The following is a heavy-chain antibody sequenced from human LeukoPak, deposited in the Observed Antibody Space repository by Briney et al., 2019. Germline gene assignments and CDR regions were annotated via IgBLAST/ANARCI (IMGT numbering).Heavy chain of an antibody. V-gene: IGHV4-38-2*02. J-gene: IGHJ5*02. CDR1: GYSISSGYY. CDR3: AREKSSGWYRRTNWFDP. CDR2: IYHSGST. D-gene: IGHD6-19*01. Sequence: SETLSLTCTVSGYSISSGYYWGWIRQPPGKGLEWIGSIYHSGSTYYNPSLKSRVTISVDTSKNQFSLRLSPVTAADTAVYYCAREKSSGWYRRTNWFDPWGQGTLVTVSS.